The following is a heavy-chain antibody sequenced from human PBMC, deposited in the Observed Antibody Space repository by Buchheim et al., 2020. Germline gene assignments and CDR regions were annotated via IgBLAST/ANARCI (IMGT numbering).Heavy chain of an antibody. CDR2: IYWNDDN. J-gene: IGHJ3*02. V-gene: IGHV2-5*01. Sequence: QITLKESGPTLVKPTQTLTLTCTFSGFSLSTSGVGVGWIRQPPGKALEWLALIYWNDDNRYSPSLKSRLTITNDTSKNQVVLTMTNMDPVDTATYYCAHMYGGELLLTQRAFDIWGQGT. CDR3: AHMYGGELLLTQRAFDI. D-gene: IGHD3-10*01. CDR1: GFSLSTSGVG.